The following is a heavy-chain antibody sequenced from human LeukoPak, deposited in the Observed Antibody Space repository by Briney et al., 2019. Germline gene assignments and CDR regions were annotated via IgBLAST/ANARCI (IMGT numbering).Heavy chain of an antibody. V-gene: IGHV4-28*01. CDR3: ARFVGYCSSTSCYEGPYFDY. J-gene: IGHJ4*02. CDR1: GYSISSSNW. CDR2: IYYSGST. D-gene: IGHD2-2*01. Sequence: PSETLSLTCAVSGYSISSSNWWGWIRQPPGKGLEWIGYIYYSGSTNYNPSLKSRVTISVDTSKNQFSLKLSSVTAADTAVYYCARFVGYCSSTSCYEGPYFDYWGQGTLVTVSS.